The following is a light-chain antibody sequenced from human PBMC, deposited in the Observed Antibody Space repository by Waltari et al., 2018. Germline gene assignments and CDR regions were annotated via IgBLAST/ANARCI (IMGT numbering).Light chain of an antibody. V-gene: IGKV4-1*01. J-gene: IGKJ2*01. Sequence: DIVMTQSPDSLAVSLGERATINCKSSQSVLYSSNNKNYLAWYQQKPGQPPKLLIYWASTRESGVPDGCSGSGSGTDFTLTISSLQAEDVAVYYCQQCYLTPYTFGQGTNLEIK. CDR3: QQCYLTPYT. CDR1: QSVLYSSNNKNY. CDR2: WAS.